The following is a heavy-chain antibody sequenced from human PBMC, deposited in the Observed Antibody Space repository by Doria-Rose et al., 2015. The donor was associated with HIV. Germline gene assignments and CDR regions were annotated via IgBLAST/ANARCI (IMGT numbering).Heavy chain of an antibody. Sequence: QVTLKESGPVLVKPTETLTLTCTVSGVSLSSPGMGVSWIRQPPGKALEWLANIVSDDEGSYTTSLKSRLTISRGTSKSQVVLTMTDMDPVDTATYYCARIKSSRWYHKYYFDFWGQGTLVIVSA. J-gene: IGHJ4*02. CDR3: ARIKSSRWYHKYYFDF. CDR1: GVSLSSPGMG. V-gene: IGHV2-26*01. CDR2: IVSDDEG. D-gene: IGHD6-13*01.